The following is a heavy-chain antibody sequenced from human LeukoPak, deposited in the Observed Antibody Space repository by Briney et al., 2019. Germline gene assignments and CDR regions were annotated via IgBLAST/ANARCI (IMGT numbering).Heavy chain of an antibody. CDR3: ARVLATGADSSGWGWFDP. Sequence: SETLSLTCTVSGGSISSSSYYWGWIRQPPGKGLEWIGSIYHSGSTYYNPSLKSRVTISVDTSKNQFSLKLSSVTAADTAVYYCARVLATGADSSGWGWFDPWGQGTLVTVSS. CDR2: IYHSGST. CDR1: GGSISSSSYY. D-gene: IGHD3-22*01. J-gene: IGHJ5*02. V-gene: IGHV4-39*07.